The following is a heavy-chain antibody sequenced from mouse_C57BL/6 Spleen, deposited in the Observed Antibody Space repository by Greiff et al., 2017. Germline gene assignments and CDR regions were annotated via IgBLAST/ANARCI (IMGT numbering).Heavy chain of an antibody. CDR2: INPSTGGT. CDR3: ASPLTGGFAY. V-gene: IGHV1-42*01. D-gene: IGHD1-1*01. CDR1: GYSFTGYY. Sequence: EVQLQQSGPELVKPGASVKISCTASGYSFTGYYMNWVKQSPEKSLEWIGEINPSTGGTTYNQKFKAKATLTVDKSSSTAYMQLKSLTSEDSAVYYWASPLTGGFAYWGQGTLVTVSA. J-gene: IGHJ3*01.